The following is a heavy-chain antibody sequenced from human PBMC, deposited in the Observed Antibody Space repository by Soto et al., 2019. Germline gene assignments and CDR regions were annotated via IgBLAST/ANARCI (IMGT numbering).Heavy chain of an antibody. J-gene: IGHJ4*02. V-gene: IGHV1-8*01. CDR2: MNPNSGNT. Sequence: ASVKVSCKASGYTFTSYDINWVRQATGQGREWMGWMNPNSGNTGYAHKFQGRVTMTRDTSISTAYMELSGLRSEDTAVYYCARVASYYSDISGAPDYWGQGTLVTVSS. D-gene: IGHD3-22*01. CDR3: ARVASYYSDISGAPDY. CDR1: GYTFTSYD.